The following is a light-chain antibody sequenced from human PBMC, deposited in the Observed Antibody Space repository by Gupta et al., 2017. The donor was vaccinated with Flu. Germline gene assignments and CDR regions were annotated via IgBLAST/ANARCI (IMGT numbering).Light chain of an antibody. CDR3: QQYNYYWT. V-gene: IGKV1-5*03. CDR2: KAS. CDR1: QSISSW. J-gene: IGKJ1*01. Sequence: DIQMTQSPSTLSASVGDRVTITCRASQSISSWLAWYQQKPGKAPKLLIHKASSSQSGVPSRFSGSESGTEFTLTISSLQPDDFATYYCQQYNYYWTFGQGTKVEIK.